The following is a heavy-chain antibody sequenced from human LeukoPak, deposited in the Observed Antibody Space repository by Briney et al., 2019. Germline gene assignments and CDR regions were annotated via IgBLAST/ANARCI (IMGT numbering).Heavy chain of an antibody. D-gene: IGHD4/OR15-4a*01. Sequence: GGSLRLSCAASGFTFSSYGMSWVRQAPGKGLEWVSCISVSGVSTYSADSVKGRFTISRDNSKNTLYQQMNSLRAEDMAVYYCAKKDSGANYDLDYWGQGNLVTVSS. CDR1: GFTFSSYG. J-gene: IGHJ4*02. CDR3: AKKDSGANYDLDY. CDR2: ISVSGVST. V-gene: IGHV3-23*01.